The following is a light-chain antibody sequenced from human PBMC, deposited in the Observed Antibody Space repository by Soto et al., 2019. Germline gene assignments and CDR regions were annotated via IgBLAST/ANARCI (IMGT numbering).Light chain of an antibody. CDR2: QVT. CDR1: SSDFGTYNV. V-gene: IGLV2-23*02. Sequence: QSVLTQPASVSGSPGQSITISCTGTSSDFGTYNVVSWYQQRPGEAPKLMIYQVTKRPSGVSNRFSSSKSGNTASLTISGLQAEDEAHYYCSSYAGTNTFLFGTGTKVTV. CDR3: SSYAGTNTFL. J-gene: IGLJ1*01.